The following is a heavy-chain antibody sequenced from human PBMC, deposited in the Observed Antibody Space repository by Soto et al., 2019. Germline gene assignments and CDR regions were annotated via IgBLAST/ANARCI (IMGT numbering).Heavy chain of an antibody. J-gene: IGHJ4*02. Sequence: QVQLVESGGGVVQPGRSLRLSCAASGFIFSHYGMHWVRQAPGRGLGWVAVISYDGSDRFYAESVKGRFTISKNSSKNRGILEMTSRKLEATAWDNCAKKHDVYGADVGDYGGQGTRATVSS. CDR2: ISYDGSDR. V-gene: IGHV3-30*18. D-gene: IGHD4-17*01. CDR3: AKKHDVYGADVGDY. CDR1: GFIFSHYG.